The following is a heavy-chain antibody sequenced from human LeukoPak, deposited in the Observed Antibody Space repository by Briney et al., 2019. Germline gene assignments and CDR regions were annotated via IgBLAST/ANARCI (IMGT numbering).Heavy chain of an antibody. J-gene: IGHJ4*02. D-gene: IGHD3-3*01. V-gene: IGHV3-30*18. CDR2: ISYDGSNK. CDR3: AKGGSLDYDFWSGYGGYFDY. CDR1: GFTFSSYG. Sequence: PGGSLRLSCAVSGFTFSSYGMHWVRQAPGKGLEWVAVISYDGSNKYYADSVKGLFTISRDNSKNTLYLQMNSLRAEDTAVYYCAKGGSLDYDFWSGYGGYFDYWGQGTLVTVSS.